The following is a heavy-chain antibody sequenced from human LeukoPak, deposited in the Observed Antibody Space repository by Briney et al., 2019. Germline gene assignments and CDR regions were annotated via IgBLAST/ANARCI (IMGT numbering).Heavy chain of an antibody. J-gene: IGHJ4*02. Sequence: ASVKVSCKASGYTFTDYGISWVRQAPGQGLEWMGWVTPRSGNTDYALEYQGRVTMTADTSTNTVYMELRSLRFDDTAVYYCARDRSVSDYWGQGTLVTVSS. CDR1: GYTFTDYG. D-gene: IGHD2-15*01. CDR3: ARDRSVSDY. CDR2: VTPRSGNT. V-gene: IGHV1-18*01.